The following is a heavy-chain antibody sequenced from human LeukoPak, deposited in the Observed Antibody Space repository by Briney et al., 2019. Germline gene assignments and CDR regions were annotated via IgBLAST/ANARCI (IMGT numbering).Heavy chain of an antibody. V-gene: IGHV3-23*01. CDR3: AKRIYGDFSYWYFDL. CDR1: GFTFSSYA. D-gene: IGHD4-17*01. J-gene: IGHJ2*01. Sequence: PGGSLRLSCAASGFTFSSYAMSWVRQTPGKGLEWVSAISGSGASTYYADSVKGRFTVTRDNSKNTLYLQMNSLRPEDTAVYYCAKRIYGDFSYWYFDLWGRGILVTVSS. CDR2: ISGSGAST.